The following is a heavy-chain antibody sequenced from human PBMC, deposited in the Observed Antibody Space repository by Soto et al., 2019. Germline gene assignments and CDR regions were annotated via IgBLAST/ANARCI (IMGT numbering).Heavy chain of an antibody. CDR2: IYSSGST. CDR1: GGAINSYY. V-gene: IGHV4-4*07. J-gene: IGHJ5*02. D-gene: IGHD3-3*01. Sequence: ETPALTCTVSGGAINSYYWTWIRQPAGKGLEWIGRIYSSGSTKYNPSLQSRVTMSLDTSKNQFSLRLTSVTAADTAVYYCARGQRFSGWFDPWGQRTWVIVS. CDR3: ARGQRFSGWFDP.